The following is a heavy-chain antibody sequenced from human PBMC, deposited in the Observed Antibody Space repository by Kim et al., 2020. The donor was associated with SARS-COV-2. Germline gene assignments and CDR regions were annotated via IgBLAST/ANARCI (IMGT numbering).Heavy chain of an antibody. V-gene: IGHV3-23*01. CDR2: ISGGGDTT. CDR1: GFTFNTYA. CDR3: AREMAFTAGWYTVDY. Sequence: GGSLRLSCAASGFTFNTYAMTWVRQAPGKGLEWISTISGGGDTTYYADSVRGRFTVSRDNSKNTLFLQMNSLRVDDTALYYCAREMAFTAGWYTVDYWG. D-gene: IGHD6-19*01. J-gene: IGHJ4*01.